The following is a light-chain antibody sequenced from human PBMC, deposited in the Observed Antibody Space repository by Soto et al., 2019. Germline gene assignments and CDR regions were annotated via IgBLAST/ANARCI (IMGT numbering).Light chain of an antibody. V-gene: IGKV3-20*01. J-gene: IGKJ5*01. CDR3: QHYDSSPTIT. CDR2: GAS. Sequence: EIVLTQSPGTLSLSPGERATLSCRASQSVSSSYLAWYQQKPRQAPRLLIYGASTRATGIPASFSGSGSGTEFTLTISRLETQDFAVYYCQHYDSSPTITFGQGTRLEIK. CDR1: QSVSSSY.